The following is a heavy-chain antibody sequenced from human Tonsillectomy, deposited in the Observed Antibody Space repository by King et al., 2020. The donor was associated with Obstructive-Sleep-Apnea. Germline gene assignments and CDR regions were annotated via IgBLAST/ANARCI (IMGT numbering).Heavy chain of an antibody. J-gene: IGHJ4*02. CDR2: ISNSGSNI. V-gene: IGHV3-30*04. D-gene: IGHD5-18*01. CDR3: ARESRAYSYSYPRVY. Sequence: VQLVESGGGVVQPGRSLRLSCGASGFIFSTYAMHWVRQAPGKGLEWVALISNSGSNIYYTDSVKGRFSISRDKSNNTLFLHMNSLRAEDTAVYYCARESRAYSYSYPRVYWGQGTLVTVSS. CDR1: GFIFSTYA.